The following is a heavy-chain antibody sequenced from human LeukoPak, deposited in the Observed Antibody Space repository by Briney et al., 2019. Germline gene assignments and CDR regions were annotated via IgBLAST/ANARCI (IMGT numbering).Heavy chain of an antibody. CDR3: VRVSFGPASEWFDP. Sequence: GGSLRLSCAASGFNVRSKYMSWVRQAPGKGLECVSVFYSGGTTAYADSVKGRFTVSIDNSNNTLYLQMNSLRAEDTAVYYCVRVSFGPASEWFDPWGQGTLVTVSS. V-gene: IGHV3-53*01. J-gene: IGHJ5*02. CDR2: FYSGGTT. CDR1: GFNVRSKY. D-gene: IGHD2-2*01.